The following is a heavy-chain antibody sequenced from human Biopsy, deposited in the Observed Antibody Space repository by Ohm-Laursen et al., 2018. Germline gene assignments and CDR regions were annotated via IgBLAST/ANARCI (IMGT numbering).Heavy chain of an antibody. J-gene: IGHJ5*02. Sequence: TLSLTCTVSGGSISSETNYWGWLRQPPGKGLEWIGSIFYGGITYYNPSLKSRVTISVDTSKNQFSLNLSSVTGADTAVYYCARHPTGFWFDPWGQGTLVTVSS. V-gene: IGHV4-39*01. CDR1: GGSISSETNY. CDR3: ARHPTGFWFDP. CDR2: IFYGGIT.